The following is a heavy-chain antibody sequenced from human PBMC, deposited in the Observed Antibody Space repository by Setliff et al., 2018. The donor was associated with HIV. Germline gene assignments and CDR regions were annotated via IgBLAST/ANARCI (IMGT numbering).Heavy chain of an antibody. CDR1: ADTFTNCL. Sequence: SVKVSCQASADTFTNCLINWVRQAPGQGLEWMGGIIPVFRTANYAQKFQGRVTITADKSTSTAYMELSSLRSEDTAVYYCARNPQPTGTPDYYYYYYMDVWGKGTTVTVSS. V-gene: IGHV1-69*06. CDR3: ARNPQPTGTPDYYYYYYMDV. J-gene: IGHJ6*03. CDR2: IIPVFRTA. D-gene: IGHD1-1*01.